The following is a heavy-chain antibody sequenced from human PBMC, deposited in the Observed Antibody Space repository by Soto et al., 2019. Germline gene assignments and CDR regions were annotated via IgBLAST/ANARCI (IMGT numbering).Heavy chain of an antibody. CDR1: GGSVRSGSYY. J-gene: IGHJ4*02. V-gene: IGHV3-23*01. CDR3: AKDAPGSGWLSDY. Sequence: PSETLSLTCTVSGGSVRSGSYYWSWIRQPPGKGLEWVSTIGGSGGGTSYADFVRGRFTISRDNSKNTLYLQMNSLRAEDTAVYYCAKDAPGSGWLSDYWGQGTLVTVS. D-gene: IGHD3-22*01. CDR2: IGGSGGGT.